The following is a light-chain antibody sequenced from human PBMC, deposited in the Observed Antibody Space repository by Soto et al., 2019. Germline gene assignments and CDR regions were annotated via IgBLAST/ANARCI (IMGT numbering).Light chain of an antibody. Sequence: DIQMTPSPSTLTASVGDRVTITCRASQSISSWLAWYQQKPGKAPKLLIYKASSLESGVPSRFSGSGSGTKFTLTISRLQPDDFATYYCQQYNSYWTFGQGTKVEIK. CDR2: KAS. CDR1: QSISSW. V-gene: IGKV1-5*03. CDR3: QQYNSYWT. J-gene: IGKJ1*01.